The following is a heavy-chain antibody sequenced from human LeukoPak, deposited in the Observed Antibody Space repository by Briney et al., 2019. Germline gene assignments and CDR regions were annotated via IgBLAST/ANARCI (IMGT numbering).Heavy chain of an antibody. D-gene: IGHD5-12*01. CDR3: ARGPSGYHNT. V-gene: IGHV3-7*01. J-gene: IGHJ4*02. CDR1: GFTFSTYW. CDR2: IRQDGGEK. Sequence: GGSVRLSCAASGFTFSTYWMSWVRQAPGKGLEWVANIRQDGGEKYYVDSVKGRFSISRDNAKNSLYLQMNSLRAEDTAVYYCARGPSGYHNTGGQGTLVTVSS.